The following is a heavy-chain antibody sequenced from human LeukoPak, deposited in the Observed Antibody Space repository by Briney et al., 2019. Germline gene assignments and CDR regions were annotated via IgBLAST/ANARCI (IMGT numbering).Heavy chain of an antibody. V-gene: IGHV4-39*07. D-gene: IGHD5-18*01. Sequence: SETLSLTCTVSGGSISSSSYYWGWIRQPPGKGLEWIGSIYYSGSTYYNPSLKSRVTISVDTSKNQFSLKLSSVTAADTAVYYCARGFKWIQLWSRGYFQHWGQGTLVTVSS. CDR1: GGSISSSSYY. CDR3: ARGFKWIQLWSRGYFQH. CDR2: IYYSGST. J-gene: IGHJ1*01.